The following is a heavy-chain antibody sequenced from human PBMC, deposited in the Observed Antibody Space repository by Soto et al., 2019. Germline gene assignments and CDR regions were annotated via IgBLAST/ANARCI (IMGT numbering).Heavy chain of an antibody. CDR1: GFTFSSYS. D-gene: IGHD2-21*02. CDR3: ARDIVVVTATFDY. Sequence: EVQLVESGGGLVQPGGSLRLSCAASGFTFSSYSMNWVRQAPGKGLEWVSSISSSSSYIYYADSVKGRFTISRDNAKNSLYLQMNSLRAEDTAVYYCARDIVVVTATFDYWGQGTLVTVSS. CDR2: ISSSSSYI. J-gene: IGHJ4*02. V-gene: IGHV3-21*01.